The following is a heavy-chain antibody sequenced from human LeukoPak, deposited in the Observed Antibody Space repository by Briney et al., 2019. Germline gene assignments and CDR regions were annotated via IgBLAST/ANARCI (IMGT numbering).Heavy chain of an antibody. Sequence: GSLRLSCAASGFSFSSYAMSWVRQALGKGLEWVSATSGSGDRTYYAVSVKGRFTISRDNSKNTLYLQMNSLRAEDTAVYYCAKALGYSSGWYSYLDVWGQGTTVTVSS. CDR3: AKALGYSSGWYSYLDV. CDR2: TSGSGDRT. J-gene: IGHJ6*02. D-gene: IGHD6-19*01. V-gene: IGHV3-23*01. CDR1: GFSFSSYA.